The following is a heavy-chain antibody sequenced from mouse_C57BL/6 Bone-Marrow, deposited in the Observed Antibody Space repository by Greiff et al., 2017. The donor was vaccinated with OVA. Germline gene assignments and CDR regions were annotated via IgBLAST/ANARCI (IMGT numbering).Heavy chain of an antibody. D-gene: IGHD2-5*01. CDR3: ARDEDSNYAFAY. CDR2: SRNKANDYTT. Sequence: EVQVVESGGGLVQSGRSLRLSCATSGFTFSDFYMEWVRQAPGKGLEWIAASRNKANDYTTEYSASVKGRFIVSRDTSQSILYLQMNALRAEDTAIYYCARDEDSNYAFAYWGQGTLVTVSA. J-gene: IGHJ3*01. V-gene: IGHV7-1*01. CDR1: GFTFSDFY.